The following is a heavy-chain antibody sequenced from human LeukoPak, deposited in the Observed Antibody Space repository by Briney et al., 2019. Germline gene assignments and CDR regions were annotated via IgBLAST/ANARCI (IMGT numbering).Heavy chain of an antibody. D-gene: IGHD3-22*01. Sequence: GGSLRLSCAASGFTFSSYAMSWVRQAPGKGLEWVSAISGSGGSTYYADSVKGRFTISRDNSKNTLYLQMNSLRAEDTAVYYCAKGGKNYYDSSGYYYFDYWGQGTLVTVSS. V-gene: IGHV3-23*01. J-gene: IGHJ4*02. CDR3: AKGGKNYYDSSGYYYFDY. CDR1: GFTFSSYA. CDR2: ISGSGGST.